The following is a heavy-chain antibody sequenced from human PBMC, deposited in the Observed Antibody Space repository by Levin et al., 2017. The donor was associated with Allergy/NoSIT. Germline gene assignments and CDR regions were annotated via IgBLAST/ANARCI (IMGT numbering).Heavy chain of an antibody. CDR2: ISSSGSTI. J-gene: IGHJ6*02. CDR1: GFTFSDYY. CDR3: ARDQLSRRWTNFYGMDV. V-gene: IGHV3-11*01. D-gene: IGHD2-15*01. Sequence: GGSLRLSCAASGFTFSDYYMSWIRQAPGKGLEWVSYISSSGSTIYYADSVKGRFTISRDNAKMSLYLQMNSLRAEDTAVYYCARDQLSRRWTNFYGMDVWGQGTTVTVSS.